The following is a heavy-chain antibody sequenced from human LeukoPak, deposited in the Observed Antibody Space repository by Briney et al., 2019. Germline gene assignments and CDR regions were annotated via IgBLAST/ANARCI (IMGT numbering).Heavy chain of an antibody. CDR1: GFTFSSYW. V-gene: IGHV3-74*01. D-gene: IGHD5-18*01. Sequence: PGGCLRLSCADSGFTFSSYWMHWVRQAPGKGLVWVSRTNSDGSYTTYADSVKGRFTISRDNAKNTLYLQMNSLRAEDTAVYYCASDTVNAALGIDYWGQGTLVTVSS. CDR2: TNSDGSYT. J-gene: IGHJ4*02. CDR3: ASDTVNAALGIDY.